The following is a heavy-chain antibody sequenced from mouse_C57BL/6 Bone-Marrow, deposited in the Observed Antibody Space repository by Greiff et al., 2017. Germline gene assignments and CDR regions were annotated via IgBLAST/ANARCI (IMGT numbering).Heavy chain of an antibody. V-gene: IGHV1-78*01. D-gene: IGHD3-3*01. CDR1: GYTFTDHT. Sequence: QVQLQQSDAELVKPGASVKISCKVSGYTFTDHTIHWMKQRPEQGLEWIGYIYPRAGSTKYNEKFKGNATLTADKASSTAYMQLNSLTSEDSAVYFCARWTRSPYYFDYWGQGTTLTVSS. J-gene: IGHJ2*01. CDR3: ARWTRSPYYFDY. CDR2: IYPRAGST.